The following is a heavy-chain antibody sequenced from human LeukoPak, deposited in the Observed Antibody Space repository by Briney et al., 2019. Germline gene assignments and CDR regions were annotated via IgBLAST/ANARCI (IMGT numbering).Heavy chain of an antibody. CDR1: GYAFTSYY. CDR3: ARDSPYSSGWQYFDY. J-gene: IGHJ4*02. V-gene: IGHV1-46*01. D-gene: IGHD6-19*01. Sequence: GASVKVSCKASGYAFTSYYMHWVRQAPGQGLEWMGIINPSGGSTSYAQKFQGRVTMTRDTSTSTAYMDLRSLRSDDTAVYYCARDSPYSSGWQYFDYWGQGTLVTVSS. CDR2: INPSGGST.